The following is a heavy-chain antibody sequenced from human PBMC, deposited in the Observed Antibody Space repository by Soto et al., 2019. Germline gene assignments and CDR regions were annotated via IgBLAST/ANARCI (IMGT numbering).Heavy chain of an antibody. J-gene: IGHJ4*02. Sequence: SVKVPCKESGYTFTNYYIHWFRQAPGQGLEWLGILRPRTGDTAYAQRFQGRVTMTTDTSTGTVYLELANLRSDDTAVYYCAREPNESFQFDFWGQGTQVTVSS. CDR1: GYTFTNYY. V-gene: IGHV1-46*01. CDR3: AREPNESFQFDF. CDR2: LRPRTGDT.